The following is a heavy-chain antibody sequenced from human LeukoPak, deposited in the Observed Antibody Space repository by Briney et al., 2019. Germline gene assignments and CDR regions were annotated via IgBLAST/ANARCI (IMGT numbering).Heavy chain of an antibody. J-gene: IGHJ4*02. V-gene: IGHV4-39*07. Sequence: SETLSLTCTVSGGSISSSSYYWGWIRQPPGKGLEWIGSIYYSGSTYYNPSLKSRVTISVDTSKNQFSLKLRSVTAADTAVYHCARAETYSSGWYDPFFDYWGQGTLVTVST. CDR2: IYYSGST. CDR1: GGSISSSSYY. CDR3: ARAETYSSGWYDPFFDY. D-gene: IGHD6-19*01.